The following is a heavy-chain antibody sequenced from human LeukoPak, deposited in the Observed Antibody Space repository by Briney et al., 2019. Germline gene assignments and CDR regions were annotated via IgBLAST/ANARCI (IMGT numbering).Heavy chain of an antibody. J-gene: IGHJ4*02. CDR3: AKSRSGVSSCYNY. CDR2: ISGSDDNT. V-gene: IGHV3-23*01. Sequence: QSGGSLRLSCAASGFTFSSYAMSWVRQAPGKGLEWVSAISGSDDNTYYADSVRGRFTISRDNSKNTLYLQMNSLRAEDTAIYFCAKSRSGVSSCYNYWGQGTLVTVSS. CDR1: GFTFSSYA. D-gene: IGHD2-15*01.